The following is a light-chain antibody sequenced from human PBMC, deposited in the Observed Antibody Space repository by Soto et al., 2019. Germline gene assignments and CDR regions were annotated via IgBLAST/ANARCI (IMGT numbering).Light chain of an antibody. J-gene: IGKJ2*01. CDR2: GAS. V-gene: IGKV3-15*01. Sequence: EIVMTQSPATLSVSPGERATLSCRASQGVSSNLAWYQQKPGQAPRLLIYGASTRATGIPARFSGSGSGTEFTLTISSLQSEDFAVYYCQHPGTFGQGTKLEIK. CDR3: QHPGT. CDR1: QGVSSN.